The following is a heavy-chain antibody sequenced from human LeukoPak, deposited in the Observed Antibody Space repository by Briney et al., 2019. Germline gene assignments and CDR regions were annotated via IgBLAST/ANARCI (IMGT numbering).Heavy chain of an antibody. CDR1: GFTFGDYA. Sequence: PGGSLRLSCAASGFTFGDYAMHWVRQAPGKGLEWVSGISWNSGSIGYADSVKGRLTISRDNAKNSLYLQMNSLRTEDTAFYYCARDLSRDFDSGRFDYWGQGTLVTVSS. CDR2: ISWNSGSI. J-gene: IGHJ4*02. V-gene: IGHV3-9*01. D-gene: IGHD3-22*01. CDR3: ARDLSRDFDSGRFDY.